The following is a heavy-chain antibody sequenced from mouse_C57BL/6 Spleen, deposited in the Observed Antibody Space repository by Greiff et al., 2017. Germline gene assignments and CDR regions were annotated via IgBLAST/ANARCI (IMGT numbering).Heavy chain of an antibody. J-gene: IGHJ3*01. V-gene: IGHV6-6*01. D-gene: IGHD4-1*01. Sequence: EVHLVESGGGLVQPGGSMKLSCAASGFTFSDAWMDWVRQSPEKGLEWVAEIRNKANNHATYYAESVKGRFTITRDDSKSSVYLQMNSLRAEDTGIYYCTRRPLTGLFAYWGQGTLVTVSA. CDR3: TRRPLTGLFAY. CDR2: IRNKANNHAT. CDR1: GFTFSDAW.